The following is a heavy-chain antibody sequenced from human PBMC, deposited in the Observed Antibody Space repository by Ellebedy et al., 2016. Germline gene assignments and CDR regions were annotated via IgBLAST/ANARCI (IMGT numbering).Heavy chain of an antibody. CDR2: INHSGST. Sequence: SETLSLXCAVYGGSFSGYYWSWIRQPPGKGLEWIGEINHSGSTNYNPSLKSRVTMSVDTSKNQFSLKLSSVTAADTAVYYCASGSYGYFDYWGQGTLVTVSS. D-gene: IGHD1-26*01. CDR3: ASGSYGYFDY. CDR1: GGSFSGYY. V-gene: IGHV4-34*01. J-gene: IGHJ4*02.